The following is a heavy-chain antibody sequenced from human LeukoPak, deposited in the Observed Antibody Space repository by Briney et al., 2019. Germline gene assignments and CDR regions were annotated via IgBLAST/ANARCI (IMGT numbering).Heavy chain of an antibody. D-gene: IGHD3-22*01. CDR1: GGSISSSSYY. CDR3: ARFLRSGYYFTGDY. CDR2: IYYSGSA. J-gene: IGHJ4*02. Sequence: SETLSLTCTVSGGSISSSSYYWGWIRQPPGKGLEWIGSIYYSGSAYYNPSLKSRVTISVDTSKNQFSLKLSSVTAADTAVNYCARFLRSGYYFTGDYWGQGTLVTVSS. V-gene: IGHV4-39*01.